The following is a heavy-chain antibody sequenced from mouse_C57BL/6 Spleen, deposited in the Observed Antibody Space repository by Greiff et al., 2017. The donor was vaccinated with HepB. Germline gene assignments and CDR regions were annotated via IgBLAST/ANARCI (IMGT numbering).Heavy chain of an antibody. CDR1: GYTFTDYY. CDR3: ARDLLFMPFAY. J-gene: IGHJ3*01. Sequence: EVQLQQSGPELVKPGASVKISCKASGYTFTDYYMNWVKQSHGKSLEWIGDINPNNGGTSYNQKFKGKATLTVDKSSSTAYMELRSLTSEDSAVYYCARDLLFMPFAYWGQGTLVTVSA. CDR2: INPNNGGT. D-gene: IGHD2-10*01. V-gene: IGHV1-26*01.